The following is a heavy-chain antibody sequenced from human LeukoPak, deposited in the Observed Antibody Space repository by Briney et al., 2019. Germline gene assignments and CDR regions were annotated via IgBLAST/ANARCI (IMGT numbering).Heavy chain of an antibody. CDR1: GFTFSNAW. V-gene: IGHV3-15*07. D-gene: IGHD3-3*01. CDR3: TSELRSLEWLLSSYALDV. Sequence: GGSLRLSCAASGFTFSNAWMNWVRQAPGKGLEWVGRIKSKSDGGTVEYAAPVEGRFTISRHDLRNMLFLQKNSLNTEDTAVYYCTSELRSLEWLLSSYALDVWGQGTMVTVSS. J-gene: IGHJ3*01. CDR2: IKSKSDGGTV.